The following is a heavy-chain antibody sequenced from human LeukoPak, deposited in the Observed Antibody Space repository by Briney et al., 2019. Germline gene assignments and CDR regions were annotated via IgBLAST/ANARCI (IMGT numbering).Heavy chain of an antibody. D-gene: IGHD3-10*01. Sequence: SETLSLTCTVSGGSISSYYWSWIRQPPGKGLEWIGYIYDSGTTKYSPSLKSRVTISADTSKNQISLKLSSVTAADTAVYYCARDDTSGSFGYWGQGTLVTVSS. CDR2: IYDSGTT. V-gene: IGHV4-59*01. CDR3: ARDDTSGSFGY. J-gene: IGHJ4*02. CDR1: GGSISSYY.